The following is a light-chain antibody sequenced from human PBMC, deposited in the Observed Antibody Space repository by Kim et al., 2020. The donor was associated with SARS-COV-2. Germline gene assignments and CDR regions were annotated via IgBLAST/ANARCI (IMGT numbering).Light chain of an antibody. CDR1: QSVNNNY. Sequence: PGERATVSCRASQSVNNNYLAWYQQKXGQAPRLLIYGASSRATGIPDRFSGSGSETDFILTISRLDPEDFAVYYCQHYGASPLTFGGGTKV. CDR3: QHYGASPLT. J-gene: IGKJ4*01. V-gene: IGKV3-20*01. CDR2: GAS.